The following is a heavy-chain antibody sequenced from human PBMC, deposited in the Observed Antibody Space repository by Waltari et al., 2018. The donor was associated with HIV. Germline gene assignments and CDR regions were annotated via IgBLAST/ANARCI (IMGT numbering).Heavy chain of an antibody. CDR1: GVPFNDHW. D-gene: IGHD6-19*01. CDR2: ISSDGRET. J-gene: IGHJ5*02. CDR3: ARESEWLYSAFFDL. V-gene: IGHV3-7*01. Sequence: IEYVGGRVRRRGFFRVSCFAAGVPFNDHWVTWIRQAPGEGLEWVASISSDGRETHYVDSVKGRFYIFRDNASNSVHLDMNNLRGADTGLYFCARESEWLYSAFFDLWGRGTLITVSS.